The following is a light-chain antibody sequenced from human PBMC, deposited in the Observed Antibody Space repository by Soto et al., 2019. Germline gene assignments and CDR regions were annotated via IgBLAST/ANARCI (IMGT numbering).Light chain of an antibody. V-gene: IGKV3-20*01. CDR1: QSVTSNY. CDR3: QQYGSSPRT. Sequence: DIVLTQSPGTLSLSPGEKATLSCRASQSVTSNYLAWYQQKPGQAPRLLINGASSRATGIPDRFTGSGSGTDFTLTITTLEPEDFAVYYCQQYGSSPRTFGLGTKVDI. J-gene: IGKJ1*01. CDR2: GAS.